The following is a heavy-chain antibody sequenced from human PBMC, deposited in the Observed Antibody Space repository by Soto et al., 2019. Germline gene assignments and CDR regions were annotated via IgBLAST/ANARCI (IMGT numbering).Heavy chain of an antibody. CDR3: ARDSGSYAFDI. CDR1: GFTFSDHY. D-gene: IGHD1-26*01. CDR2: TRNKANSYTT. V-gene: IGHV3-72*01. Sequence: GGSLRLSCAASGFTFSDHYMDWVRQAPGKGLEWVGRTRNKANSYTTEYAASVKGRFTISRDDSKNSLYLQMNSLKTEDTAVYYCARDSGSYAFDIWGQGTMVTVSS. J-gene: IGHJ3*02.